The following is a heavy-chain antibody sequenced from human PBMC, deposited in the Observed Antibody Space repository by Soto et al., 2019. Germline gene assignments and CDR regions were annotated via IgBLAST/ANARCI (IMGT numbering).Heavy chain of an antibody. CDR1: GGSISSGGYS. CDR2: IYHSGST. CDR3: AGGIAARPLGY. D-gene: IGHD6-6*01. J-gene: IGHJ4*02. V-gene: IGHV4-30-2*01. Sequence: QLQLQESGSGLVKPSQTLSLTCAVSGGSISSGGYSWSWIRQPPGKGLEWIGYIYHSGSTYYNPALQSRVTISVDRSKNQFSLRLSSVTAADTAVYYCAGGIAARPLGYWGQGTLVTVSS.